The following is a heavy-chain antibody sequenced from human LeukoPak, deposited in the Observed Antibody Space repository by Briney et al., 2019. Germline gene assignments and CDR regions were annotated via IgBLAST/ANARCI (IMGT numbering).Heavy chain of an antibody. CDR3: ARGLVHDTSGYYSDY. J-gene: IGHJ4*02. Sequence: GGSLRLSCAASGFTFSAFWMHWVRHAPGKGLVWVSRINSDDSRTTYADSVKGRFTISRDNAKNTLYLQMNSLRAEDTAAYYCARGLVHDTSGYYSDYWGQGTLVTVSS. D-gene: IGHD3-22*01. CDR2: INSDDSRT. CDR1: GFTFSAFW. V-gene: IGHV3-74*01.